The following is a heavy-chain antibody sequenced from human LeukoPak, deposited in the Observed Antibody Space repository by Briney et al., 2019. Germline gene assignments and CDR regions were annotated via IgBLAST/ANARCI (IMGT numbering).Heavy chain of an antibody. J-gene: IGHJ4*02. D-gene: IGHD4-17*01. CDR2: MYYSGST. CDR1: GGSISSSNYY. Sequence: SETLSLTCTVSGGSISSSNYYWGWIRQPPGKGLEWIGSMYYSGSTYYNPSLKSRVTISVDTSKNQFSLTLSSVTAADTAVYSCVRHHTYYGNFDYWGQGTLVSVSS. V-gene: IGHV4-39*01. CDR3: VRHHTYYGNFDY.